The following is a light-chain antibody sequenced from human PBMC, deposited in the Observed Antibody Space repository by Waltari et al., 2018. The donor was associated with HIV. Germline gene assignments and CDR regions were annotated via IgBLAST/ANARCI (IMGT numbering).Light chain of an antibody. Sequence: MLTQPHSVSESPGKTVTISCTRRSGSLASTHVPWYQQRPGSSPIPIIYEDKQRPSGVPDRFSGSIDSSSNSASLTISGLKTEDEADYYCQSYDANYRGIFGGGTKLTVL. J-gene: IGLJ2*01. CDR3: QSYDANYRGI. CDR2: EDK. V-gene: IGLV6-57*01. CDR1: SGSLASTH.